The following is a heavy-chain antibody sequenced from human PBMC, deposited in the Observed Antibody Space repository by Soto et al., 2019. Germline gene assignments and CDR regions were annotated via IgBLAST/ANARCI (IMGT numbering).Heavy chain of an antibody. J-gene: IGHJ4*02. CDR1: GFTFSSFE. CDR3: ARATYSSSYYFDS. D-gene: IGHD6-6*01. V-gene: IGHV3-48*03. CDR2: IGSSGSTI. Sequence: GGSLRLSCAASGFTFSSFEMNWVRQAPGKGLEWVSKIGSSGSTIWYADSVKGRFTISRDNAKNSLYLQMNSLRGEDTAVYYCARATYSSSYYFDSWGQGTLVTVAS.